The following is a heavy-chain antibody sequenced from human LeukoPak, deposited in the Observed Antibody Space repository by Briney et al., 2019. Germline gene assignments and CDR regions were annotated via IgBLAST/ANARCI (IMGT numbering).Heavy chain of an antibody. CDR3: ANLYYGSGSVHY. CDR1: GFTFSNYA. Sequence: PGGSLRLSCAASGFTFSNYALSWVRQAPGKGLEWVSAISGSGGSTYYADSVKGRFTISRDNSKNTLYLQMNSLRAEDTAVYYCANLYYGSGSVHYWGQGTLVTVSS. J-gene: IGHJ4*02. CDR2: ISGSGGST. D-gene: IGHD3-10*01. V-gene: IGHV3-23*01.